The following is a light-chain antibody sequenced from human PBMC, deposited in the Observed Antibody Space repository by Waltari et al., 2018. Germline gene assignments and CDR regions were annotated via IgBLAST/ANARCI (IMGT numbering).Light chain of an antibody. J-gene: IGKJ1*01. Sequence: DLVMTQSPDSLAVSLGERATINCKSSQRVLYSSNNKNYLAWYQQKPGQPPKLLIYWASTRESGVPDRFSGSGSGTDFTLTISSLQAEDVAVYYCQQYYSTPPTFGQGTKVEIK. CDR3: QQYYSTPPT. V-gene: IGKV4-1*01. CDR1: QRVLYSSNNKNY. CDR2: WAS.